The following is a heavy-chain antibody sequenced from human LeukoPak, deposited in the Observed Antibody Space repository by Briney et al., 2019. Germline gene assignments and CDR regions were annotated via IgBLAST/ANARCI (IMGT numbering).Heavy chain of an antibody. CDR2: INHSGST. V-gene: IGHV4-34*01. Sequence: SETLSLTCAVYGGSFSGYYWSWIRQPPGRGLEWIGEINHSGSTNYNPSLKSRVTISVGTSKNQFSLQLSSVTAADTALYYCVRDRGECLFDLWGQGTLVTVSS. D-gene: IGHD3-10*01. CDR1: GGSFSGYY. CDR3: VRDRGECLFDL. J-gene: IGHJ5*02.